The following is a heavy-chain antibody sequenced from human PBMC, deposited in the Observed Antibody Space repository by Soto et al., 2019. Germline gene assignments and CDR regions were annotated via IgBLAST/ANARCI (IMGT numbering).Heavy chain of an antibody. CDR3: ARDTAGSIDYYGSGRNNWFDP. Sequence: PSETLSLTCAVSGGSISSSNWWSWVRQPPGKGLEWIGEIYHSGSTNYNPSLKSRVTISVDKSKNQFSLKLSSVTAADTAVYYCARDTAGSIDYYGSGRNNWFDPWGQGTLVT. V-gene: IGHV4-4*02. CDR1: GGSISSSNW. CDR2: IYHSGST. D-gene: IGHD3-10*01. J-gene: IGHJ5*02.